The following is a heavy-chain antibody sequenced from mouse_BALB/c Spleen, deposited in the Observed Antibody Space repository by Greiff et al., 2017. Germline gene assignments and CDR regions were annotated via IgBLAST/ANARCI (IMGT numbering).Heavy chain of an antibody. CDR2: ISSGSSTI. J-gene: IGHJ4*01. V-gene: IGHV5-17*02. Sequence: EVHLVESGGGLVQPGGSRKLSCAASGFTFSSFGMHWVRQAPEKGLEWVAYISSGSSTIYYADTVKGRFTISRDNPKNTLFLQMTSLRSEDTAMYYCARSYYYGSSYLYYYAMDYWGQGTSVTVSS. CDR3: ARSYYYGSSYLYYYAMDY. CDR1: GFTFSSFG. D-gene: IGHD1-1*01.